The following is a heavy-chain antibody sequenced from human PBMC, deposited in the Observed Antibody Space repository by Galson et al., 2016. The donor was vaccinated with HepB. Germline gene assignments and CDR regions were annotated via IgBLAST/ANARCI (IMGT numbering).Heavy chain of an antibody. CDR3: ARYDVFSSFDY. Sequence: SLRLSCAASGFTFSKYALSWVRQAPGRGLEWVAFSYRGGHTRYADSVKGRFSISRDTSKNTLYLQMNSLRAEDTALYYCARYDVFSSFDYWGQGTLVIVSS. CDR2: SYRGGHT. V-gene: IGHV3-66*01. J-gene: IGHJ4*02. D-gene: IGHD3-9*01. CDR1: GFTFSKYA.